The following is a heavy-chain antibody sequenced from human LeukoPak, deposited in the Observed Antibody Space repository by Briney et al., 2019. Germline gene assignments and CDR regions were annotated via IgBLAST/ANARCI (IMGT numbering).Heavy chain of an antibody. CDR3: ARDGRVYDFWSGYPLDY. D-gene: IGHD3-3*01. Sequence: LPGGSLRLSCAASGFTFSSYAMHWVRQAPGKGLEWVAVISYDGSNKYYADSVKGRFTISRDNSKNTLYLQMNSLRAEDTAVYYCARDGRVYDFWSGYPLDYWGQGTLVTVSS. CDR1: GFTFSSYA. CDR2: ISYDGSNK. J-gene: IGHJ4*02. V-gene: IGHV3-30*04.